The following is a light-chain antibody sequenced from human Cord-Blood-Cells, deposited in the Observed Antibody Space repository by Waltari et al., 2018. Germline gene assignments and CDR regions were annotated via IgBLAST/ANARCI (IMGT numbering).Light chain of an antibody. J-gene: IGLJ1*01. CDR1: ALPKHY. Sequence: SYELTQPPSVSVSPGQTARITRPGDALPKHYAYWYQQKPGQAPLLVILKDSERPSGIPERFSGSSSGTTVTLTISGVQAEDEADYYCQSADSSGTYVFGTGTKVTVL. V-gene: IGLV3-25*03. CDR3: QSADSSGTYV. CDR2: KDS.